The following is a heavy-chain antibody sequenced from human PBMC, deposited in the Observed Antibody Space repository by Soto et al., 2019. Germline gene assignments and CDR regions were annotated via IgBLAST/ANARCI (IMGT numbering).Heavy chain of an antibody. CDR3: ARVREVVPALITDY. J-gene: IGHJ4*02. CDR2: ISSSSSYI. Sequence: GGSLRLSCAASGFTFSSYSMNWVRQAPGKGLEWVSSISSSSSYIYYADSVKGRFTISRDNAKNSLYLQMNSLRAEDTAVYYCARVREVVPALITDYWGQGTLVTVSS. D-gene: IGHD2-2*01. V-gene: IGHV3-21*01. CDR1: GFTFSSYS.